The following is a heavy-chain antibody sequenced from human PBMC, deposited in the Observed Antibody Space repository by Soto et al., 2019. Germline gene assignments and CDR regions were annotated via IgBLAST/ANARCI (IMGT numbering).Heavy chain of an antibody. CDR3: ERAVVSSGYFGYFDY. V-gene: IGHV3-53*01. CDR2: IYSGGST. CDR1: GFTDSSNY. Sequence: GSLRLSCAASGFTDSSNYMSWVRQAPGKGLEWVSVIYSGGSTYYADSVKGRFTISRDNSKNTLYLQMNSLRAEDTAVYYCERAVVSSGYFGYFDYWGQGTLVTVSS. D-gene: IGHD3-22*01. J-gene: IGHJ4*02.